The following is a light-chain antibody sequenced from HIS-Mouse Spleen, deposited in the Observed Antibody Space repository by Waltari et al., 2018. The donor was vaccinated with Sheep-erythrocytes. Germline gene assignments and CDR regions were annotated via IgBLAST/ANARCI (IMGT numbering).Light chain of an antibody. V-gene: IGLV2-11*01. CDR2: EVS. Sequence: QSALTQPRSVSGSPGQSVTIPCTGTSSDVGGYNYVSWYQRHPGKAPKLMIYEVSKRPSGVPDRFSGSKSGNTASLTISGLQAEDEADYYCCSYAGSYNHVFATGTKVTVL. CDR3: CSYAGSYNHV. J-gene: IGLJ1*01. CDR1: SSDVGGYNY.